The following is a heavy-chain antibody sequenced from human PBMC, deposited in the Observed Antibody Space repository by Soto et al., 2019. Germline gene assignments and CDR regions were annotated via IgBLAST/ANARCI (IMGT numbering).Heavy chain of an antibody. J-gene: IGHJ3*02. CDR1: GFTFSRYW. D-gene: IGHD3-16*01. CDR3: ARGDYYDVSGPFSDAFDI. CDR2: IKEDGSQK. Sequence: EVQLVESGGGLVQPGGSLRLSCAASGFTFSRYWMSWVRQAAGKGLEWVANIKEDGSQKWYVDSVKGRFTISRDNAKKSLYLQMNSLRVEDTAVYYCARGDYYDVSGPFSDAFDIWGQGTMVTVSS. V-gene: IGHV3-7*04.